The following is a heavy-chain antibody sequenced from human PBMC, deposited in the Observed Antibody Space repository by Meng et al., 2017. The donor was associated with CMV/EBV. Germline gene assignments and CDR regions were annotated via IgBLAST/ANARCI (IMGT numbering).Heavy chain of an antibody. D-gene: IGHD3-22*01. Sequence: ASVKVSCKASGYTFTGYYMHWVRQAPGQGLEWMGWINPNSGGTNYAQKFQGRVTMTRDTSISTAYMELSRLRSDDTAVYYCARDPYDSSGYSYWGQGTRVTVSS. J-gene: IGHJ4*02. CDR2: INPNSGGT. CDR3: ARDPYDSSGYSY. V-gene: IGHV1-2*02. CDR1: GYTFTGYY.